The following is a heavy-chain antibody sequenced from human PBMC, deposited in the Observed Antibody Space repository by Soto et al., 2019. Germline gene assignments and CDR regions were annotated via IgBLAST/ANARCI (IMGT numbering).Heavy chain of an antibody. D-gene: IGHD3-10*01. Sequence: SETLSLTCAVYGGSFSGYYWSWIRHPPGKGLEWIGEINHSGSTNYNPSLKSRVTISVDTSKNQFSLKLGSVTAADTAVYYCASRSGSGSSYYFDYWGQGTLVTVSS. CDR1: GGSFSGYY. CDR3: ASRSGSGSSYYFDY. V-gene: IGHV4-34*01. CDR2: INHSGST. J-gene: IGHJ4*02.